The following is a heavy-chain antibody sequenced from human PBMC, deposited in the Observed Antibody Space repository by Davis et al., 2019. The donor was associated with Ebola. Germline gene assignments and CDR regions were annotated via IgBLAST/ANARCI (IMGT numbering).Heavy chain of an antibody. J-gene: IGHJ4*02. CDR2: IYYSGST. V-gene: IGHV4-39*01. D-gene: IGHD3-3*01. CDR1: GGSISSYY. Sequence: SETLSLTCTVSGGSISSYYWGWIRQPPGKGLEWIGSIYYSGSTYYNPSLKSRVTISVDTSKNQFSLKLSSVTAADTAVYYCATYYDFWSGYRDYWGQGTLVTVSS. CDR3: ATYYDFWSGYRDY.